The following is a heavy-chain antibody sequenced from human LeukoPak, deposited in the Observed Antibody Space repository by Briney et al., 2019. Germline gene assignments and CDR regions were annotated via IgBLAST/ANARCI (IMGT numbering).Heavy chain of an antibody. CDR3: ARGPISGYNYMDV. Sequence: GGSLRLSCAASGFTVSSNYMNWVRQAPGKGLEWVSVIYSGGDTYYAGSVKGRFTISRDNSKNTLYLQMNGLRAEDTAVYYCARGPISGYNYMDVWGKGTTVTISS. V-gene: IGHV3-66*01. D-gene: IGHD3-22*01. J-gene: IGHJ6*03. CDR2: IYSGGDT. CDR1: GFTVSSNY.